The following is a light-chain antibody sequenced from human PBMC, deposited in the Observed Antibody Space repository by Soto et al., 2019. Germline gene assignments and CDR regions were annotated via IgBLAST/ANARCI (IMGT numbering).Light chain of an antibody. V-gene: IGLV1-47*01. J-gene: IGLJ2*01. CDR3: AAWDDSLKSVV. Sequence: QSVLTQPPSGSGSPGQRVAISCSGSSSNIGSNFAYWYQQFPGTAPKLLILRNNQRPSGVPDRFSASKSGTSASLAISGLRSEDEADYYCAAWDDSLKSVVFGGGTKLTVL. CDR2: RNN. CDR1: SSNIGSNF.